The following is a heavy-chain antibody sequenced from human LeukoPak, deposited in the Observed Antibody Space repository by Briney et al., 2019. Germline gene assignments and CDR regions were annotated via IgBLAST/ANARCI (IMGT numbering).Heavy chain of an antibody. CDR1: GGSFSGYY. V-gene: IGHV4-34*01. CDR2: INHSGST. Sequence: SETLSLTCAVYGGSFSGYYWSWIRQPPGKGLEWIGEINHSGSTNYNPSLKSRVTISVDTSKNQFSLKLSSVTAADTAVYYCARGNWEYYDYVWGSYRLLFDYWGQGTLVTVSS. J-gene: IGHJ4*02. CDR3: ARGNWEYYDYVWGSYRLLFDY. D-gene: IGHD3-16*02.